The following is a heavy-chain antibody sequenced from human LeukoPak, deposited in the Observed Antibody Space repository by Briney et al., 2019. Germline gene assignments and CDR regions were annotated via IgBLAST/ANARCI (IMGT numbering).Heavy chain of an antibody. D-gene: IGHD3-10*01. CDR2: INTNTGNP. Sequence: GASVKVSCKASGYTFTSYAMNWVRQAPGQGLEWMGWINTNTGNPTYAQGFTGRFDFSLDTSVSTAYLQISSLKAEDTAVYYCARVRSELLWFGELSNWFDPWGQGTLVTVSS. V-gene: IGHV7-4-1*02. CDR1: GYTFTSYA. J-gene: IGHJ5*02. CDR3: ARVRSELLWFGELSNWFDP.